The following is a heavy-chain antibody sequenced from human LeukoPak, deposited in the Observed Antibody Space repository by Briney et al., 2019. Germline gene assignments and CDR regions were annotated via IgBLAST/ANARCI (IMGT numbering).Heavy chain of an antibody. J-gene: IGHJ4*02. CDR2: ISLDGGNI. CDR1: GFTFRSYA. V-gene: IGHV3-30*04. D-gene: IGHD6-19*01. Sequence: GRSLRLSCAASGFTFRSYAMHWVRQAPGKGLEWVAVISLDGGNIYYADSLRGRFTISRDNSKSTLYLQVDSLRVDDTAVYYCTKPGWHDSGWFDCWGQGTLVTVSS. CDR3: TKPGWHDSGWFDC.